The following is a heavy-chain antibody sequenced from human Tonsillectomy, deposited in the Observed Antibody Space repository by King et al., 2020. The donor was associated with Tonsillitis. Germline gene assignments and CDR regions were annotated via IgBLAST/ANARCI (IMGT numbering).Heavy chain of an antibody. CDR1: GGSISTYN. J-gene: IGHJ2*01. V-gene: IGHV4-59*08. CDR2: IHHSGST. Sequence: VQLQESGPGLVQPSETLSLTCTVSGGSISTYNWSWIRQPPGKGLEWIGFIHHSGSTNYNPSLRSRVTMSVDTSKNHFSLRLSSVTAADTAVYYCARPYSSSFWYFDLWGRGTLVTVSS. D-gene: IGHD6-6*01. CDR3: ARPYSSSFWYFDL.